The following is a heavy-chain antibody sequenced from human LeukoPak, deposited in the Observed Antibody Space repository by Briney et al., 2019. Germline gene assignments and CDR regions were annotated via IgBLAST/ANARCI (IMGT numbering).Heavy chain of an antibody. J-gene: IGHJ4*02. CDR2: IKLDGSEK. CDR1: GFTFGKYW. CDR3: ASSGSYRFDY. Sequence: GGSLRLSCVASGFTFGKYWMSWVRQAPGEGLEWVANIKLDGSEKNYVDSVKGRFTISRDNAKNSLYLQMNSLRDEDTAVYYCASSGSYRFDYWGQGTLVTVSS. V-gene: IGHV3-7*01. D-gene: IGHD1-26*01.